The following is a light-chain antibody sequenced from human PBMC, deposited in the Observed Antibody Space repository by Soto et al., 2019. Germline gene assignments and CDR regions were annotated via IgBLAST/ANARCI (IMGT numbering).Light chain of an antibody. CDR3: QHSHSAPLT. V-gene: IGKV1-39*01. CDR2: AAS. CDR1: QSISSH. J-gene: IGKJ4*01. Sequence: QMTQSPSSLFASVGDRVTITCRASQSISSHLNWYQQKVGQTPRLLIYAASTLQSEVPPMFSGSGSGTESTLTISGLQREDFATYYCQHSHSAPLTFGGGTKIQI.